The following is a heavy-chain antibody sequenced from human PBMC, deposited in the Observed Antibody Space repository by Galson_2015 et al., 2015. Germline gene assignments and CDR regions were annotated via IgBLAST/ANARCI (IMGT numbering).Heavy chain of an antibody. CDR2: TSYDGGNE. J-gene: IGHJ4*02. CDR3: ARVGRNRKSWEFAS. D-gene: IGHD1-26*01. Sequence: SLRLSCAASGFSFSSLAMHWVRQAPGKGLEWVAVTSYDGGNEYYADSVKGRFNISRDNSKNTLYLHMNSLRAEDTAVYYCARVGRNRKSWEFASWGQRTLLTVSS. V-gene: IGHV3-30-3*01. CDR1: GFSFSSLA.